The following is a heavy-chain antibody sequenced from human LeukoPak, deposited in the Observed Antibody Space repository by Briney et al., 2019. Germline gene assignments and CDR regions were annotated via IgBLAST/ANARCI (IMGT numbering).Heavy chain of an antibody. CDR2: IIPIFGPA. CDR3: ATDPHSDFWTGYYWDS. D-gene: IGHD3/OR15-3a*01. Sequence: EASVKVSCKASGGTLNNYGISWLRQAPGQGLEWTGRIIPIFGPALYAPQFKGRVTITADTSTSTAYVEVTSLISEDTAVYFCATDPHSDFWTGYYWDSWGQGTLVTVSS. V-gene: IGHV1-69*06. CDR1: GGTLNNYG. J-gene: IGHJ4*02.